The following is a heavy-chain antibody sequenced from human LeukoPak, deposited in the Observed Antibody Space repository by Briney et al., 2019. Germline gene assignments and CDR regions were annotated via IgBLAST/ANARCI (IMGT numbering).Heavy chain of an antibody. D-gene: IGHD3-10*02. J-gene: IGHJ3*02. CDR3: ARHVLVDAFDI. V-gene: IGHV4-34*01. CDR1: GGSFSGYY. Sequence: PSETLSLTCAVYGGSFSGYYWSWIRQPPGKGLEWIGSIYYSGSTYYNPSLKSRVTISVDTSKNQFSLKLSSVTAADTAVYYCARHVLVDAFDIWGQGTMVTVSS. CDR2: IYYSGST.